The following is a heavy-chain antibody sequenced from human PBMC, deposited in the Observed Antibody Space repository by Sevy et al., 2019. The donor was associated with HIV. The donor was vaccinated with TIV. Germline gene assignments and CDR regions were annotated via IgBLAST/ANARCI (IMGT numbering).Heavy chain of an antibody. V-gene: IGHV3-21*01. CDR1: GFTFSSYS. J-gene: IGHJ4*02. CDR2: ISSSSSYI. CDR3: ARDAGEYCSSTSCRHAFFDY. Sequence: VGSLRLSCAASGFTFSSYSVNWVRQAPGKGLEWVSSISSSSSYIYYADSVKGRFTISRDNAKNSLYLQMNSLRAEDTAVYYCARDAGEYCSSTSCRHAFFDYWGQGTLVTVSS. D-gene: IGHD2-2*01.